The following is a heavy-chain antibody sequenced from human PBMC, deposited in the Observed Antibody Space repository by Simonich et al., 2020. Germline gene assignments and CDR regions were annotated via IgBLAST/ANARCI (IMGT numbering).Heavy chain of an antibody. CDR1: GFTFSSYS. CDR3: ARKRFLEWFFDY. Sequence: EVQLVESGGGLVKPGGSLRLSCAASGFTFSSYSMNWVRQAPVKGLEGVSSISSSSSYIYYADSVKGRFTISRDNAKNSLYLQMNSLRAEDTAVYYCARKRFLEWFFDYWGQGTLVTVSS. J-gene: IGHJ4*02. D-gene: IGHD3-3*01. CDR2: ISSSSSYI. V-gene: IGHV3-21*01.